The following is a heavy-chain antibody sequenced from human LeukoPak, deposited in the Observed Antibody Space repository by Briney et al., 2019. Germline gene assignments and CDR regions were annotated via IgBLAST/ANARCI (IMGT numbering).Heavy chain of an antibody. D-gene: IGHD5-24*01. CDR3: ARGDGYGMDY. J-gene: IGHJ4*02. Sequence: PGGSLRLSCAASGFTFSSYEMNWVRQAPGKGLVWVSSIKSDGSATSHADSVRGRFTISRDNAKNTLYLQMNSLRAEDMAVYYCARGDGYGMDYWGQGTRVTASS. V-gene: IGHV3-74*01. CDR1: GFTFSSYE. CDR2: IKSDGSAT.